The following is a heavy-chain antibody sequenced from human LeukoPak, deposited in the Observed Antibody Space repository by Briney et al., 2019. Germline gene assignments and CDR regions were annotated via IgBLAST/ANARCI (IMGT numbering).Heavy chain of an antibody. CDR3: VRDGMAGTPNAFDM. CDR1: GFTFRTYT. D-gene: IGHD6-19*01. CDR2: VXXXXSDK. J-gene: IGHJ3*02. V-gene: IGHV3-30*04. Sequence: PGGSLRLSCEASGFTFRTYTMXXXXXAPGKXXXXXXXVXXXXSDKNYADSVXXXXXXXGDNSRNTVLLQMNSLRPEDTAVYYCVRDGMAGTPNAFDMWGQGTMVTVSS.